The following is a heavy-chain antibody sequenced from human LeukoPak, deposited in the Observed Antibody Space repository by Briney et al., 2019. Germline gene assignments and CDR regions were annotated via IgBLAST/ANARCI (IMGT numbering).Heavy chain of an antibody. V-gene: IGHV3-30*02. CDR1: GFMFSNYG. Sequence: PGGSLRLSCAASGFMFSNYGMHWVRQAPGKGLEWVAFIRYDGINKYYADSVKGRFTISGDYSKNTLYLQMNSLRAEDTAVYYCAKVDTAMQEPDAFDIWGQGTMVTVSS. D-gene: IGHD5-18*01. CDR3: AKVDTAMQEPDAFDI. CDR2: IRYDGINK. J-gene: IGHJ3*02.